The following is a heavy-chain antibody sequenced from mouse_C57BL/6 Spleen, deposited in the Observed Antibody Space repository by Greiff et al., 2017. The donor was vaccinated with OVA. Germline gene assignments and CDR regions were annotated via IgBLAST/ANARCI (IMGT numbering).Heavy chain of an antibody. CDR3: ARSDTTVHLYYAMDY. D-gene: IGHD1-1*01. V-gene: IGHV1-50*01. CDR2: IDPSDSYT. CDR1: GYTFTSYW. J-gene: IGHJ4*01. Sequence: QVQLQQPGAELVKPGASVKLSCKASGYTFTSYWMQWVKQRPGQGLEWIGEIDPSDSYTNYNQKFKGKATLTVDTSSSTAYMQLSSLTSEDSAVYYCARSDTTVHLYYAMDYWGQGTSGTVSS.